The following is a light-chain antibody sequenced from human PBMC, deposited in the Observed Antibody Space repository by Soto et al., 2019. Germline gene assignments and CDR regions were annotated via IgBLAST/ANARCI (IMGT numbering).Light chain of an antibody. CDR3: QQYGSFS. J-gene: IGKJ4*01. CDR2: HTS. CDR1: QSVGSSY. V-gene: IGKV3-20*01. Sequence: EIVLTQSPGTVSLSPGERATLSCSASQSVGSSYLAWYQHKPGQAPRLLIHHTSSRATGVPDRFSGSGSGTDFTLTISGLEPEDFAVYYCQQYGSFSFGGGTKVEIK.